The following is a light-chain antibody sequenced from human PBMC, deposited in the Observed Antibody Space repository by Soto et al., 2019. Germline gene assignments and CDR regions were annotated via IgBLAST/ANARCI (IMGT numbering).Light chain of an antibody. CDR3: QQSYITPYT. CDR1: QSISVH. J-gene: IGKJ2*01. V-gene: IGKV1-39*01. Sequence: DIQMTQSPSSLSASVVDTVTITCRASQSISVHLNWYQQKPGKVPKLLIYAASNLQSGVPSRFSGSGSETDFALTISSLQPEDFATYYCQQSYITPYTFGQGTKLEIK. CDR2: AAS.